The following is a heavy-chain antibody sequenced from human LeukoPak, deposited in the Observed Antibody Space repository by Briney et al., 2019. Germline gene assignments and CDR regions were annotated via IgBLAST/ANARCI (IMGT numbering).Heavy chain of an antibody. Sequence: GGSLRLSCAASGFTFSSYGMHWVRQAPGKGLEWVAFIRYDGSNKYYADSVKGRFTISRDNSKHTLYLQMNSLRAEDTAVYYCAGGAGDYSSSWYWGQGTLVTVSS. CDR3: AGGAGDYSSSWY. D-gene: IGHD6-13*01. J-gene: IGHJ4*02. V-gene: IGHV3-30*02. CDR2: IRYDGSNK. CDR1: GFTFSSYG.